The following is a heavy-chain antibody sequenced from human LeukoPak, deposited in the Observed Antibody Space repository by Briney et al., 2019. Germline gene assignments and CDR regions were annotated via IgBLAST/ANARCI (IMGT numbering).Heavy chain of an antibody. V-gene: IGHV3-23*01. CDR2: IGGNGGST. Sequence: GGSLRLSCAASGFIFSTYAMSWVRQAPGKGLEWVSVIGGNGGSTYYADSVKGRFTISRDNSKNTVYLQMNSLRVEDAAVYYCANGGNFDYWGQGTLVTVSS. CDR3: ANGGNFDY. D-gene: IGHD2-15*01. CDR1: GFIFSTYA. J-gene: IGHJ4*02.